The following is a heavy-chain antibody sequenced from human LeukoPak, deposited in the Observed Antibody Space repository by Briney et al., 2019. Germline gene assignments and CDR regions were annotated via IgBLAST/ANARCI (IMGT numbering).Heavy chain of an antibody. Sequence: ASVKVSRKASGGTFSSYAISWVRQAPGQGLEWMGWISPNSGGTNYAQKFQGRVTMTRDTSIGTVYMELSRLRSDDTAVYYCAKDGNYYDSSGYYNRLFDYWGQGTLVTVSS. CDR1: GGTFSSYA. CDR3: AKDGNYYDSSGYYNRLFDY. J-gene: IGHJ4*02. V-gene: IGHV1-2*02. D-gene: IGHD3-22*01. CDR2: ISPNSGGT.